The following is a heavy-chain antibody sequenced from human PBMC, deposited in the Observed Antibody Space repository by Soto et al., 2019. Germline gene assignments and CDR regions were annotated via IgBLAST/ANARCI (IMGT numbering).Heavy chain of an antibody. CDR1: GFTFSSYS. D-gene: IGHD3-22*01. J-gene: IGHJ4*02. CDR3: ASHPRDSSGYWYYFVY. V-gene: IGHV3-21*01. Sequence: EVQLVESGGGLVKPGGSLRLSCAASGFTFSSYSMNWVRQAPGKGLEWVSSISSSSSYIYYADSVKGRFTISRDNAKNSLYLQMNSLRAEETAVYYCASHPRDSSGYWYYFVYWGQGTLVTVSS. CDR2: ISSSSSYI.